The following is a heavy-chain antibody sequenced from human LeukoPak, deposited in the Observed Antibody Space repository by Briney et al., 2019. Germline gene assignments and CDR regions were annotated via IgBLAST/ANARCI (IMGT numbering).Heavy chain of an antibody. CDR1: GFTFSSYE. CDR2: ISSSGSTI. Sequence: GGSLRLSCAASGFTFSSYEMNWIRQAPGKGLEWVSYISSSGSTIYYADSVKGRFTISRDNAKNSLYLQMNSLRAEDTAVYYCAELGITMIGGVWGKGTTVTISS. J-gene: IGHJ6*04. CDR3: AELGITMIGGV. V-gene: IGHV3-48*03. D-gene: IGHD3-10*02.